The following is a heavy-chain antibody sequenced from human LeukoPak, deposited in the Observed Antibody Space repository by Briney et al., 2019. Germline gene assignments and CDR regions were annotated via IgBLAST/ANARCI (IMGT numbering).Heavy chain of an antibody. D-gene: IGHD2-2*02. V-gene: IGHV3-23*01. CDR2: ISGSGDST. J-gene: IGHJ4*02. Sequence: GGSLRLSCAASGFTFSNYAMSWVRQAPGKGLEWVSAISGSGDSTYYADSVKGRFTISRDNSKNTLYLQMSSLRAEDSALYYCAKPDCPSTSCYTLDYWGQGTLVTVSS. CDR1: GFTFSNYA. CDR3: AKPDCPSTSCYTLDY.